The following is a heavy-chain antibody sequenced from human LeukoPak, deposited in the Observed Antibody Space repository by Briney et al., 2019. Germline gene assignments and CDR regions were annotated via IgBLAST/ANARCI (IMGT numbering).Heavy chain of an antibody. J-gene: IGHJ4*02. Sequence: SETLSLTCAVYGGSFSGNYWSWVRQPPGKGLEWIGYIYYSGSTNYNPSLKSRVTISVDTSKNQFSLKLSSVTAADTAVYYCARDLPGFDWLAEVFDYWGQGTLVTVSS. CDR3: ARDLPGFDWLAEVFDY. CDR1: GGSFSGNY. CDR2: IYYSGST. V-gene: IGHV4-59*12. D-gene: IGHD3-9*01.